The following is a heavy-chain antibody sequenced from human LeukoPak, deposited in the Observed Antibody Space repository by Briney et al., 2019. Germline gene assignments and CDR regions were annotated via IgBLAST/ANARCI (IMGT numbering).Heavy chain of an antibody. D-gene: IGHD1-26*01. V-gene: IGHV4-39*02. J-gene: IGHJ6*02. CDR2: IYYSGST. Sequence: PSETLSLTCTVSGGSISSSSYYWGWIRQPPGKGLEWIGSIYYSGSTYYNPSLKSRVTISVDTSKNQFSLKLSSVTAADTAVYYCARDRFSSGSYRFYYYYYGMDVWGQGTTVTVSS. CDR1: GGSISSSSYY. CDR3: ARDRFSSGSYRFYYYYYGMDV.